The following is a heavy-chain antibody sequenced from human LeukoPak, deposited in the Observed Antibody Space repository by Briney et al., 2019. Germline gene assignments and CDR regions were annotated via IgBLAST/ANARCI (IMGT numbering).Heavy chain of an antibody. V-gene: IGHV3-23*01. D-gene: IGHD6-19*01. CDR3: AKMAGDRNYYYYYMDV. CDR2: ISGSGGST. CDR1: GFTFSSYA. J-gene: IGHJ6*03. Sequence: GGSLRLSCAASGFTFSSYAMSWVRQAPGKGLEWVSAISGSGGSTYCADSVKGRFTISRDNSKSTLYLQMNSLRAEDTAVYYCAKMAGDRNYYYYYMDVWGKGTTVTVSS.